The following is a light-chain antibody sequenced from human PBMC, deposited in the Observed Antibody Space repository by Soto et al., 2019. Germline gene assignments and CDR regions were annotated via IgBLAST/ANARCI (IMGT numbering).Light chain of an antibody. V-gene: IGKV1-39*01. Sequence: DLQMTQSPSSLSASVGDRVTITCRASQSISSYLNWYQQKPGKAPKLLIYAASSLQSGVPSRFSGSGSGTDFTLTISSLQPEDFATYYCQQSYSTPPTFGQATKVAIK. CDR1: QSISSY. CDR3: QQSYSTPPT. J-gene: IGKJ1*01. CDR2: AAS.